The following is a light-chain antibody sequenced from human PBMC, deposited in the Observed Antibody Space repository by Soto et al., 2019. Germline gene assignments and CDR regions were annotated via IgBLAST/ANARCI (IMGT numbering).Light chain of an antibody. CDR2: AAS. CDR3: QQSYSTPRT. CDR1: QTISSY. V-gene: IGKV1-39*01. J-gene: IGKJ1*01. Sequence: DIQMTQSPSPLSASVGDRATITCRASQTISSYLNWYQQKPGKAPKLLIYAASSLQSGVPSRFSGSGSGTDFTLTISSLQPEDFATYYCQQSYSTPRTFGQGTKVDI.